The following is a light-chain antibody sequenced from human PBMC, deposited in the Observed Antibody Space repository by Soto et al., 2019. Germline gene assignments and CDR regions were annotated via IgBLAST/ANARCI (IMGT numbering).Light chain of an antibody. J-gene: IGLJ1*01. CDR3: LSYTTSSSYV. V-gene: IGLV1-44*01. Sequence: QSVLTQPPSASATPGQRVTISCSGSSSNIGSNPVNWYQQLPGTAPKLLIYSFNQRPSGVPDRFSGSKSDTAASLAISGLQAEDEADYYCLSYTTSSSYVFGTWTKVTV. CDR1: SSNIGSNP. CDR2: SFN.